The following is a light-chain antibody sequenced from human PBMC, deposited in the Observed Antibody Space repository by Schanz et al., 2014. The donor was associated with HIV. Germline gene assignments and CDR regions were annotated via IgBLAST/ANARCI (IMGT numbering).Light chain of an antibody. J-gene: IGKJ1*01. CDR3: QQYNNWPWT. Sequence: EIVMTQSPATLSVSPGERVTLSCRASQSVSSNLAWYQQKPGQAPRLLVYGASTRATGIPARFSGSGSGTEFTLTISSLQSEDFAVYFCQQYNNWPWTFGQGTEVDIK. CDR2: GAS. CDR1: QSVSSN. V-gene: IGKV3-15*01.